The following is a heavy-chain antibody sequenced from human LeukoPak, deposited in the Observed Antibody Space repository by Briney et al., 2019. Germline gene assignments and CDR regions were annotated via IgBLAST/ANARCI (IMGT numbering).Heavy chain of an antibody. J-gene: IGHJ4*02. V-gene: IGHV1-2*02. CDR3: ASRSTDFYDILTGLPTGY. D-gene: IGHD3-9*01. Sequence: ASVKVSCKACGYTFTGYYMHWVRQAPGQGLEWMGWINPNSGGTNYAQKFQGRVTMTRDTSISTAYMELSRLRSDDTAVYYCASRSTDFYDILTGLPTGYWGQGTLVTVSS. CDR2: INPNSGGT. CDR1: GYTFTGYY.